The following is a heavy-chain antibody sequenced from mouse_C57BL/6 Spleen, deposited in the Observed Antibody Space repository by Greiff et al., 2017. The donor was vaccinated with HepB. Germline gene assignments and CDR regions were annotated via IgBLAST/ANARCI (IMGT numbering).Heavy chain of an antibody. Sequence: QVQLKQPGAELVMPGASVKLSCKASGYTFTSYWMHWVKQRPGQGLEWIGEIDPSDSYTNYNQKFKGKSTLTVDKSSSTAYMQLSSLTSEDSAVYYGARGAYYYGSSYGGFFDYWGQGTTLTVSS. D-gene: IGHD1-1*01. J-gene: IGHJ2*01. CDR3: ARGAYYYGSSYGGFFDY. CDR1: GYTFTSYW. CDR2: IDPSDSYT. V-gene: IGHV1-69*01.